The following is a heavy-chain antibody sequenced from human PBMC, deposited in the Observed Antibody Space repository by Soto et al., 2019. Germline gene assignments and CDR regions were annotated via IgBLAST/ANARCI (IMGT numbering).Heavy chain of an antibody. V-gene: IGHV4-59*01. D-gene: IGHD1-26*01. CDR2: IYYSGST. CDR3: ARVGAASRNYYYYGVDV. Sequence: QVQLRESGPGLVRPSETLSLTCSVSGDSMSLYYWAWIRQRPGTGLEWVGYIYYSGSTHYNPSLKSRATISLDTSKKQFFLRLNSVTAADTAMYYCARVGAASRNYYYYGVDVWGQGTTVTVSS. J-gene: IGHJ6*02. CDR1: GDSMSLYY.